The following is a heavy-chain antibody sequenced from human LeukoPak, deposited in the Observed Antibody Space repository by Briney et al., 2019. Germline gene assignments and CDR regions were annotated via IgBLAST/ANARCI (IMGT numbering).Heavy chain of an antibody. D-gene: IGHD1-26*01. CDR3: ARGGSPPEALGDTFDI. V-gene: IGHV3-74*01. CDR2: INGDGSST. Sequence: GGSLRLSCAASGFTISSYWMHWVHQAPGKGLVRVSRINGDGSSTINADSVKGRFTISRDDAKNTLYLQMNSLRVDDTAVYYCARGGSPPEALGDTFDIWGQGTMVTVSS. J-gene: IGHJ3*02. CDR1: GFTISSYW.